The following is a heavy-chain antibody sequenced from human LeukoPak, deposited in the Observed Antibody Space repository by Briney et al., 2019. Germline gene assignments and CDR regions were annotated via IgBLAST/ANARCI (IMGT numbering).Heavy chain of an antibody. D-gene: IGHD1-26*01. CDR1: GGSISSSSYY. CDR2: IYYSGST. CDR3: ARVPTRYYYYMDV. J-gene: IGHJ6*03. Sequence: NPSETLSLTCTVSGGSISSSSYYWGWIRQPPGKGLEWIGSIYYSGSTYYNPSLKSRVTISVDTSKNQFSLKLSSVTAADTAVYYCARVPTRYYYYMDVWGKGTTVTVSS. V-gene: IGHV4-39*07.